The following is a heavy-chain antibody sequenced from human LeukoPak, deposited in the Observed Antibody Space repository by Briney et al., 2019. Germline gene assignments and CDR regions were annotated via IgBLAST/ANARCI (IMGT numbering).Heavy chain of an antibody. CDR2: IYPGDSDT. D-gene: IGHD5-18*01. J-gene: IGHJ6*02. CDR3: ARRIASTAPDYYYYYDMDV. CDR1: GYSFTSYW. Sequence: GESLKISCKGSGYSFTSYWIGWVRQMPGKGLEWMGIIYPGDSDTRYSPSFQGQVTISADKSISTAYLQWSSLKASDTAMYYCARRIASTAPDYYYYYDMDVWGQGTTATVSS. V-gene: IGHV5-51*01.